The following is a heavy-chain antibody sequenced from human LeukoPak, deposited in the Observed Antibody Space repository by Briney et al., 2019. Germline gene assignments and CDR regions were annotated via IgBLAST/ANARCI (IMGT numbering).Heavy chain of an antibody. CDR2: IYHSGST. J-gene: IGHJ5*02. CDR3: ARKVPRKNWFDP. D-gene: IGHD1-1*01. CDR1: GGSFSGYY. Sequence: SETLSLTCAVYGGSFSGYYWSWIRQPPGKGLEWIGEIYHSGSTNYNPSLKSRVTISVDKSKNQFSLKLSSVTAADTAVYYCARKVPRKNWFDPWGQGTLVTVSS. V-gene: IGHV4-34*01.